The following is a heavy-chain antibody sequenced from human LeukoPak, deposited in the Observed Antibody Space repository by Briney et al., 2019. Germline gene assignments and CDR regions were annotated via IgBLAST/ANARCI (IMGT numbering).Heavy chain of an antibody. Sequence: SETLSLTCTVSGGSISSYYWSRIRQPPGKGLEWIGFIYYSGSTNYNPSLKSRVTISVDTSKNQFSLKLSSVTAADTAVYYCARASPGLFDCWGQGTLVTVSS. CDR1: GGSISSYY. CDR3: ARASPGLFDC. V-gene: IGHV4-59*01. CDR2: IYYSGST. J-gene: IGHJ4*02. D-gene: IGHD2-21*01.